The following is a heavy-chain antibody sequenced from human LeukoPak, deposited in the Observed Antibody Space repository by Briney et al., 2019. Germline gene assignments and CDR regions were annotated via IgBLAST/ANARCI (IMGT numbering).Heavy chain of an antibody. V-gene: IGHV4-59*01. D-gene: IGHD6-19*01. Sequence: TSETLSLICTVSGDSISGYYWNWIRQSPGKGLEWIGYIYHTGSTNYKPSLKSRVTISLDKSKNQFSLNLNSVTAADTAVYYCARHDYGSGWYGPGYFDYWGQGTLVTVSS. CDR3: ARHDYGSGWYGPGYFDY. CDR1: GDSISGYY. J-gene: IGHJ4*02. CDR2: IYHTGST.